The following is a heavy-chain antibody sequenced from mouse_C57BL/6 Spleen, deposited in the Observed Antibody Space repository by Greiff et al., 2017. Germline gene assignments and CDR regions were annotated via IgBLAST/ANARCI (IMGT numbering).Heavy chain of an antibody. CDR3: ARWGYYPYAMDY. Sequence: EVQRVESGPELVKPGASVKISCKASGYSFTGYYMNWVKQSPEKSLEWIGEINPSTGGTTYNQKFKAKATLTVDKSSSTAYMQLKSLTSEDSAVYYCARWGYYPYAMDYWGQGTSVTVSS. J-gene: IGHJ4*01. V-gene: IGHV1-42*01. CDR1: GYSFTGYY. D-gene: IGHD2-3*01. CDR2: INPSTGGT.